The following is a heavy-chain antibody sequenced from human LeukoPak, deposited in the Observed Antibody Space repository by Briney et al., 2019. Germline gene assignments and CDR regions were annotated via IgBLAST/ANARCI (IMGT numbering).Heavy chain of an antibody. CDR3: ARSDGFGVVTYYFDY. D-gene: IGHD3-3*01. CDR1: GFTFDDYG. J-gene: IGHJ4*02. Sequence: GWSLRLSCAASGFTFDDYGMSWVRQAPGKGLEWVPGINWNGGSTGYADSVKGRFTNSRDNAKNSLYLQMNSLRAEDTALYYCARSDGFGVVTYYFDYWGPGTLVTVSS. V-gene: IGHV3-20*04. CDR2: INWNGGST.